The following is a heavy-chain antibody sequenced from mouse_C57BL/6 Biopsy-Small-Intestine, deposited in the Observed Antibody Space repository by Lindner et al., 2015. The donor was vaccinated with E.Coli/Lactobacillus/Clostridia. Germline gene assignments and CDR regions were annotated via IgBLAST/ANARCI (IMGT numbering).Heavy chain of an antibody. CDR3: AREGVITTIELPYYFDF. D-gene: IGHD1-1*01. Sequence: VQLQESGTELARPGASVKVACKASGYTFTSYGISWVKQRTGQGPEWIGEIYPRSGNTYYNENFKGKATLTADKSSSTAYMELRSLTSEDSAVYFCAREGVITTIELPYYFDFWGQGTTLTVSS. CDR1: GYTFTSYG. V-gene: IGHV1-81*01. J-gene: IGHJ2*01. CDR2: IYPRSGNT.